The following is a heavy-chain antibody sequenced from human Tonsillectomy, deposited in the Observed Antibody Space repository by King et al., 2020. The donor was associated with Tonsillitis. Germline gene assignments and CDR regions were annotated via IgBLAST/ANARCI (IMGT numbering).Heavy chain of an antibody. CDR3: TKEEMTTIFNFDY. V-gene: IGHV3-30*18. D-gene: IGHD5-24*01. CDR1: GFTFSSYG. J-gene: IGHJ4*02. Sequence: HVQLVESGGGVVQPGRSLRLSCAASGFTFSSYGMHWVRQAPGKGLEWVAVISSDGSNKFYADSVKGRFTISRDNSKNTLYLQMNSLRAGDTAMYYCTKEEMTTIFNFDYWGQGPLVTVSS. CDR2: ISSDGSNK.